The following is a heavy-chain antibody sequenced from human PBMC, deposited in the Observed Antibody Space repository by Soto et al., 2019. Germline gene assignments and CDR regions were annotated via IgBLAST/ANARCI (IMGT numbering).Heavy chain of an antibody. CDR2: LNGGTGQT. CDR1: GYTFSTYA. V-gene: IGHV1-3*01. J-gene: IGHJ6*02. Sequence: GASVKVSCKASGYTFSTYAVHWVRQAPGQSLEWMGWLNGGTGQTRYSQRFQDRVTITRDTSASTAYMEASSLRPEDTAVYYCARGKGMEENYYYYGMDIWGQGTTVTVSS. D-gene: IGHD1-1*01. CDR3: ARGKGMEENYYYYGMDI.